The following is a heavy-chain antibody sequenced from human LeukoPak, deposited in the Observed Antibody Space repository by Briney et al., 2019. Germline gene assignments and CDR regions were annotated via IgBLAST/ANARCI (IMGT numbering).Heavy chain of an antibody. Sequence: AGGSLRLSCAASGFTFSSYGMHWVRQAPGKGLEWVAVISYDGTNKYYADPVKGRFIMSRDNSKNTLYLQMNSLRAEDTAVYYCAKDPSTVTTGVFDIWGQGTMVSVSS. CDR3: AKDPSTVTTGVFDI. V-gene: IGHV3-30*18. CDR2: ISYDGTNK. J-gene: IGHJ3*02. CDR1: GFTFSSYG. D-gene: IGHD4-17*01.